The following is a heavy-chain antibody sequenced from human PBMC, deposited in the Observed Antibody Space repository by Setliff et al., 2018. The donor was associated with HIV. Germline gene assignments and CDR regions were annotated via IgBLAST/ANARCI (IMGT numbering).Heavy chain of an antibody. CDR1: GGSISSSSYY. Sequence: SSETLSLTCTVSGGSISSSSYYWGWIRHQPGRGLEWIGNIYYNGITNYNPSLKSRVTISVDTSKNQFSLKLSSVTAADTAVYYCARGGGSRAATSSYYYMDVWGKGTTVTVSS. D-gene: IGHD2-15*01. V-gene: IGHV4-39*07. CDR2: IYYNGIT. CDR3: ARGGGSRAATSSYYYMDV. J-gene: IGHJ6*03.